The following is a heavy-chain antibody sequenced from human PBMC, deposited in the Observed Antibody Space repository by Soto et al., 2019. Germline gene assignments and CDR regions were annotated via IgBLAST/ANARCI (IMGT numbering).Heavy chain of an antibody. CDR1: GFTFSAYT. V-gene: IGHV3-48*02. CDR2: ISSSSSTI. CDR3: ARRGSGTSPNFDY. D-gene: IGHD1-26*01. Sequence: VGSLRLSCAASGFTFSAYTMNWVRQAPGKGLEWVSYISSSSSTIFYADSVKGRFTIFRDNAKNSLYLQMNSLRDEDTAVYYCARRGSGTSPNFDYCGQRTLVTVSS. J-gene: IGHJ4*02.